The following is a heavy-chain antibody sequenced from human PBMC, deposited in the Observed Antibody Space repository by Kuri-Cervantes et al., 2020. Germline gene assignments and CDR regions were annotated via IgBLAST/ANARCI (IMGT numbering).Heavy chain of an antibody. V-gene: IGHV4-34*01. CDR1: GESFSDYY. CDR2: INHSGST. J-gene: IGHJ3*02. Sequence: SETLSLTCAVYGESFSDYYWSWIRQPPGKGLEWIGEINHSGSTNYKPSLRSRVTVSIDDSKNQFSLKLTSLTAADTAVYYCVRGRPWFRELFSEDGSFDIWGQGTVVTVSS. D-gene: IGHD3-10*01. CDR3: VRGRPWFRELFSEDGSFDI.